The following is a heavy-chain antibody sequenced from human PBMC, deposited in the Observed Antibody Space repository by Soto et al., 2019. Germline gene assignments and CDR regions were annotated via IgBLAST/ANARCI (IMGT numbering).Heavy chain of an antibody. CDR3: ARDSSGWYTTVIPFEY. CDR1: GFTFSSYS. D-gene: IGHD6-19*01. CDR2: ISSSSSYI. Sequence: GGSLRLSCAASGFTFSSYSMNWVRQAPGKGLEWVSSISSSSSYIYYADSVKGRFTISRDNSKNTLYLQMNSLRAEDTAVYYCARDSSGWYTTVIPFEYWGQGT. J-gene: IGHJ4*02. V-gene: IGHV3-21*01.